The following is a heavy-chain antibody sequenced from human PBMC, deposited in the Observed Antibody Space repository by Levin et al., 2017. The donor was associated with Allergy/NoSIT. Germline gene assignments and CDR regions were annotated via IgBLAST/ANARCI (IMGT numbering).Heavy chain of an antibody. D-gene: IGHD5-24*01. CDR2: LSGRGDST. Sequence: QPGGSLRLSCAASGFTFSNYAMSWVRQAPGKGLEWVSCLSGRGDSTYYADSVKGRFTISRDNSKNTLYLQMNSLRADDTAVYYCAKTGHERWLQYLDYWGQGTLVTVSS. CDR1: GFTFSNYA. V-gene: IGHV3-23*01. CDR3: AKTGHERWLQYLDY. J-gene: IGHJ4*02.